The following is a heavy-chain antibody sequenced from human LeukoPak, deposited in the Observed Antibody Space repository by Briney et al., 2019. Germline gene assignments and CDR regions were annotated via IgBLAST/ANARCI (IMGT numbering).Heavy chain of an antibody. D-gene: IGHD5-24*01. J-gene: IGHJ4*02. Sequence: PSETLSLTCAVYGGSFSGYYWSWIRQPPGKGLEWIGYIYYSGSTNYNPSLKSRVTISVDTSKNQFSLKLSSVTAADTAVYYCARVEIGPFDYWGQGTLVTVSS. CDR3: ARVEIGPFDY. V-gene: IGHV4-59*01. CDR1: GGSFSGYY. CDR2: IYYSGST.